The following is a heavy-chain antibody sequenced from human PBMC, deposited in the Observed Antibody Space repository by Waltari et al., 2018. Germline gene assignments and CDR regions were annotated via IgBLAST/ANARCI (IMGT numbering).Heavy chain of an antibody. D-gene: IGHD3-16*01. CDR3: ARLGGGDAFDI. V-gene: IGHV4-38-2*01. CDR1: GYSISSGYY. CDR2: IYHSGST. J-gene: IGHJ3*02. Sequence: QVQLQESGPGLVKPSETLSLTCAVSGYSISSGYYWGWIRQPPGKGLEWIGSIYHSGSTYYNPSRKSRVTISVDTSKNQFSLKLSSVTAADTAVYYCARLGGGDAFDIWGQGTMVTVSS.